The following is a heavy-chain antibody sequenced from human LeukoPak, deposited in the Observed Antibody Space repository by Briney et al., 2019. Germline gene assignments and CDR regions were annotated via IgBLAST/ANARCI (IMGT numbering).Heavy chain of an antibody. CDR2: ISGSGGST. CDR3: AKDILEVVVNHDAFDI. V-gene: IGHV3-23*01. J-gene: IGHJ3*02. Sequence: GGSLRLSCAASGFTFSSYAMSWVRQAPGKGLEWVSAISGSGGSTYYADSVKGRFTISRDNSKNTLYLQMNSLRAEDTAVYYCAKDILEVVVNHDAFDIWGQGTMVTVSS. D-gene: IGHD3-22*01. CDR1: GFTFSSYA.